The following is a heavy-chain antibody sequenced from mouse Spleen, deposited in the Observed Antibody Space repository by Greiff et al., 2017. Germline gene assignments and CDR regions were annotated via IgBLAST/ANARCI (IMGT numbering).Heavy chain of an antibody. Sequence: EVQGVESGGGLVQPGGSRKLSCAASGFTFSSFGMHWVRQAPEKGLEWVAYISSGSSTIYYADTVKGRFTISRDNPKNTLFLQMTSLRSEDTAMYYCARLGGRYFDYWGQGTTLTVSS. V-gene: IGHV5-17*02. CDR3: ARLGGRYFDY. CDR1: GFTFSSFG. J-gene: IGHJ2*01. CDR2: ISSGSSTI.